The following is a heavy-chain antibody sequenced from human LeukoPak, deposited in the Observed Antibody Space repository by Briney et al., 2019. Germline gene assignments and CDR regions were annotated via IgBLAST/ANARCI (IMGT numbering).Heavy chain of an antibody. Sequence: GGSLRLSCAVSGFSFSSYWMNWVRQAPGKGLEWVANINQDGSEKYYVGSVKGRFSISRDNAKNSLYLQMNSLRAEDTAVYYCARDLTDFRYYYDTSGYYPWGQGTLVTVSS. CDR3: ARDLTDFRYYYDTSGYYP. D-gene: IGHD3-22*01. J-gene: IGHJ5*02. CDR2: INQDGSEK. CDR1: GFSFSSYW. V-gene: IGHV3-7*01.